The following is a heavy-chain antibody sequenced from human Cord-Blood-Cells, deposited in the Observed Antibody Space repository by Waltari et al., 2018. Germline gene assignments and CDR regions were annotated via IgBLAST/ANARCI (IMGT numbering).Heavy chain of an antibody. Sequence: QVQLVESGGGVVQPGRSLRLSCAASGFTFSSYGIHWVRPAPGKGLDWVAVRWYDGSNKYYADSVKGRFTISRDNSKNTLYLQMNSLRAEDTAVYYCARERVAGGDYWGQGTLVTVSS. CDR1: GFTFSSYG. D-gene: IGHD6-19*01. J-gene: IGHJ4*02. CDR3: ARERVAGGDY. V-gene: IGHV3-33*01. CDR2: RWYDGSNK.